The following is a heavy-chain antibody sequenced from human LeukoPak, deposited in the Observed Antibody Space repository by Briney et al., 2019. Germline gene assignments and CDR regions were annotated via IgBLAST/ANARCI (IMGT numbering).Heavy chain of an antibody. J-gene: IGHJ4*02. V-gene: IGHV3-21*01. CDR3: ARGYDYGGNSEGSFDY. Sequence: PGGSLRLSCAASGFTFSSYSMNWVRQAPGKGLEWVSSISSSSSYIYYADSVKGRFTISRDNAKNSLYLQMNSLRAEDTAVYYCARGYDYGGNSEGSFDYWGQGTLVTVSS. CDR1: GFTFSSYS. D-gene: IGHD4-23*01. CDR2: ISSSSSYI.